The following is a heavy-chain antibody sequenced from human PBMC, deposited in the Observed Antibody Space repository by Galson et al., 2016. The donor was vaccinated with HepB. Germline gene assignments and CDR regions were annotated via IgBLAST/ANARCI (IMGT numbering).Heavy chain of an antibody. D-gene: IGHD4-23*01. V-gene: IGHV1-18*04. CDR2: VSNHNGRT. J-gene: IGHJ4*02. Sequence: SVKVSCKATGYAFITYGISWVRRAPGHSLQWIGWVSNHNGRTRYAQNFQGRVSMTTDTSANTAYMDLRSLTLDDTAVYYCARTHGVNALLSSQLDVWGQGTLVAVSS. CDR3: ARTHGVNALLSSQLDV. CDR1: GYAFITYG.